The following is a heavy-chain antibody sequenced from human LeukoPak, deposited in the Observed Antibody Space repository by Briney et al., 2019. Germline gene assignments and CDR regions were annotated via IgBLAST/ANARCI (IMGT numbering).Heavy chain of an antibody. J-gene: IGHJ4*02. V-gene: IGHV3-74*01. CDR2: INGDGSTT. D-gene: IGHD3-22*01. CDR3: ATLLDSYDSRGYHQGGD. CDR1: GIIFNTYW. Sequence: PGGSLRLSCGASGIIFNTYWMHWVRQAPGKGLVWVSRINGDGSTTIYADSVKGRFTISRDNAKNSLYLQMNSLRAEDTAVYYCATLLDSYDSRGYHQGGDWGQGTLVTVSS.